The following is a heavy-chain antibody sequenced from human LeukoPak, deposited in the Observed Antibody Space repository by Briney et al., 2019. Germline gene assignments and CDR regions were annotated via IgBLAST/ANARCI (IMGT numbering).Heavy chain of an antibody. D-gene: IGHD1-14*01. CDR3: ARDQIITTPKIVTPLDY. Sequence: GGSLRLSCAASGFTFSDYYMSWIRQAPGKGLEWVSYISSSGSTIYYADSVKGRFTISRDNAKNSLYLQMNSLRAEDTAVYYCARDQIITTPKIVTPLDYWGQGTLVTVSS. CDR2: ISSSGSTI. J-gene: IGHJ4*02. CDR1: GFTFSDYY. V-gene: IGHV3-11*01.